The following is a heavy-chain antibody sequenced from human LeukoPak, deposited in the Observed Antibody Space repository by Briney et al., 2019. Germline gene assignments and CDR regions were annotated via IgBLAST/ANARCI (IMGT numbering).Heavy chain of an antibody. Sequence: SETLSLTCTVSGGSISSGFYYWGWIRQPPGKGLEWIGSAYYSGSAYYSPSLKSRVTISVDTSKNQFPLRLSSVTAADTALYYCASSVGANKIHAFDMWGQGTMVTVSS. CDR2: AYYSGSA. CDR1: GGSISSGFYY. D-gene: IGHD1-26*01. CDR3: ASSVGANKIHAFDM. J-gene: IGHJ3*02. V-gene: IGHV4-39*01.